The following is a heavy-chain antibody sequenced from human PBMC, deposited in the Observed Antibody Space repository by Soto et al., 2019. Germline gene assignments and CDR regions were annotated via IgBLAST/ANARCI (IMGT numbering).Heavy chain of an antibody. CDR2: IIPIFGTA. CDR1: GGTFSSYA. CDR3: ACMLERNYDFPSEYYGMDV. J-gene: IGHJ6*02. Sequence: QVQLVQSGAEVKKPGSSVKVSCKASGGTFSSYAISWVRQAPGQGLEWMGGIIPIFGTANYAQKFQGRVTITADESTSTAYMELSSLRSEDTAVYYCACMLERNYDFPSEYYGMDVWGQGTTVTVSS. V-gene: IGHV1-69*01. D-gene: IGHD3-3*01.